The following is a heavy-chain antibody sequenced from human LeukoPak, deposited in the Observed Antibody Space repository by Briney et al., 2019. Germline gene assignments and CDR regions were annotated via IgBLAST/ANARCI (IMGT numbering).Heavy chain of an antibody. CDR3: ARDCIAEWLARYYYYGMDV. CDR2: IGAYNGNT. D-gene: IGHD6-19*01. Sequence: ASVKVSCKATGYTFTSYGISWVRQAPGQGLEWMGWIGAYNGNTNYAQKLQGRVTMTTDTSTSTAYMELRSLRSDDTAVYYCARDCIAEWLARYYYYGMDVWGQGTTVTVSS. J-gene: IGHJ6*02. V-gene: IGHV1-18*01. CDR1: GYTFTSYG.